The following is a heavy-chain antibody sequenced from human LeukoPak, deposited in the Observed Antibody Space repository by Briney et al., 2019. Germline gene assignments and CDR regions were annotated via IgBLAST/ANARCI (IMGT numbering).Heavy chain of an antibody. D-gene: IGHD4-17*01. J-gene: IGHJ4*02. Sequence: GGSLRLSCAASGFTFDDYAMHWVRQAPGKGLEWVSSISSSSSYIYYADSVKGRFTISRDNAKNSLYLQMNSLRAEDTAVYYCASMTTVHYWGQGTLVTVSS. CDR3: ASMTTVHY. CDR1: GFTFDDYA. V-gene: IGHV3-21*01. CDR2: ISSSSSYI.